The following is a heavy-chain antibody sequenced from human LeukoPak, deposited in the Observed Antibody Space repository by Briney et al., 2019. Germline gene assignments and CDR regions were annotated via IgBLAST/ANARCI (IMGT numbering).Heavy chain of an antibody. D-gene: IGHD3-10*01. CDR2: IYTSGST. CDR3: ARATMGNYYYYYYMDV. Sequence: PSQTLSLTCTVSGGSISSGSYYWSWIRQPAGKGLEWIGRIYTSGSTNYNPSLKSRVTISVDTSKNQFSLKLSSVTAADTALYYCARATMGNYYYYYYMDVWGKGTTVTVSS. CDR1: GGSISSGSYY. J-gene: IGHJ6*03. V-gene: IGHV4-61*02.